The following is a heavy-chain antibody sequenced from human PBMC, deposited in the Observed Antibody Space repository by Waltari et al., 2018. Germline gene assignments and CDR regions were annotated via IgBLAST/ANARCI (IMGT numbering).Heavy chain of an antibody. J-gene: IGHJ4*02. CDR2: IIPIFGTA. CDR1: GGAFRSYA. D-gene: IGHD3-9*01. V-gene: IGHV1-69*01. Sequence: QVQLVQSGAEVKKPGSSVKVSCKASGGAFRSYAIRWVRQAPGQGLEWMGGIIPIFGTANYAQKFQGRVTITADESTSTAYMELSSLRSEDTAVYYCARDLSYDILTGFIYWGQGTLVTVSS. CDR3: ARDLSYDILTGFIY.